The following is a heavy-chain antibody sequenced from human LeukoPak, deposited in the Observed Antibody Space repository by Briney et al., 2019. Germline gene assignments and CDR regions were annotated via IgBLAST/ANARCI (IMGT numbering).Heavy chain of an antibody. J-gene: IGHJ2*01. Sequence: SETLSLTCAVSGGSIGSSYYWSWIRQPPGKGLEWIGYIYYSGSTNYNPSLKSRVTISVDTSKNQFSLRLSSVTAADTAVYYCARVLKTGVTGYYFDLWGRGTLVTVSS. CDR1: GGSIGSSYY. V-gene: IGHV4-59*01. CDR2: IYYSGST. CDR3: ARVLKTGVTGYYFDL. D-gene: IGHD3-9*01.